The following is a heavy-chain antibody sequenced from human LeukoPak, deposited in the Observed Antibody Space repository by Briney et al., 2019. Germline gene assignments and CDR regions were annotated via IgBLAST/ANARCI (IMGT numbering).Heavy chain of an antibody. V-gene: IGHV3-53*01. D-gene: IGHD2-15*01. Sequence: GGSLRLSCAASGFTVSSNYMSWVRQAPGKGREWGSVIYSGGSTYYADSVKGRFTISRDNSKNTLYLQMNSLRAEDTAVYYCARGDWCSGGSCYGSYFQHWGQGTLVTVSS. CDR1: GFTVSSNY. CDR2: IYSGGST. J-gene: IGHJ1*01. CDR3: ARGDWCSGGSCYGSYFQH.